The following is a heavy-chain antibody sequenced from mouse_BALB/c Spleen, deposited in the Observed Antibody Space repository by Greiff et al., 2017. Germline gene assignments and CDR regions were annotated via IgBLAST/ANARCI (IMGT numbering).Heavy chain of an antibody. CDR3: ARDGNRFDY. D-gene: IGHD2-1*01. J-gene: IGHJ2*01. Sequence: EVMLVESGGGLVQPGGSRKLSCAASGFTFSSFGMHWVRQAPEKGLEWVAYISSGSSTIYYADTVKGRFTISRDNPKNTLFLQMTSLRSEDTAMYYCARDGNRFDYWGQGTTLTVSS. V-gene: IGHV5-17*02. CDR2: ISSGSSTI. CDR1: GFTFSSFG.